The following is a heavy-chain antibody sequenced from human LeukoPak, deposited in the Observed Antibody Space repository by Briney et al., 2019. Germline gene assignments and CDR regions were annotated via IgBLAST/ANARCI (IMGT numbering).Heavy chain of an antibody. J-gene: IGHJ4*02. CDR3: ARGEDSRFGELPLKD. CDR1: GYSISSGYY. V-gene: IGHV4-38-2*02. CDR2: IYHSGST. Sequence: SETLSLTCTVSGYSISSGYYWGWIRQPPGKGLEWIGSIYHSGSTYYNPSLKSRVTISVDTSKNQFSLKLSSMTAADTAVYYCARGEDSRFGELPLKDWGQGTLVTVSS. D-gene: IGHD3-10*01.